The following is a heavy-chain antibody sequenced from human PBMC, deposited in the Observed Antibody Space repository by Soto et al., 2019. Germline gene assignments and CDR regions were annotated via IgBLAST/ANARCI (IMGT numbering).Heavy chain of an antibody. Sequence: GASLKISCKGSGYSFTSYWISWVRQMPGKGLGWMGRIDPSDSYTNYSPSFQGHVTTSADKSISTAYLQWSSLKASDTAMYYCARHESAVGYCSGGSCPLDYYGMDVWGQGTTVTVSS. V-gene: IGHV5-10-1*01. CDR3: ARHESAVGYCSGGSCPLDYYGMDV. D-gene: IGHD2-15*01. CDR2: IDPSDSYT. CDR1: GYSFTSYW. J-gene: IGHJ6*02.